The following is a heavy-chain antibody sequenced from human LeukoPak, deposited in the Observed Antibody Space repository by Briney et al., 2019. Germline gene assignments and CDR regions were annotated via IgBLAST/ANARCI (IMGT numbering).Heavy chain of an antibody. V-gene: IGHV3-66*01. CDR1: GFTVSSNY. J-gene: IGHJ5*02. Sequence: GGSLRLSCAASGFTVSSNYMSWVRQAPGKGLEWVSVIYSGGSTYYADSVKGRFTISRDNSKNTLYLQMNSLRAEDTAVYYCARDIASGPGIAAAGLMAGFDPWGQGTLVTVSS. D-gene: IGHD6-13*01. CDR3: ARDIASGPGIAAAGLMAGFDP. CDR2: IYSGGST.